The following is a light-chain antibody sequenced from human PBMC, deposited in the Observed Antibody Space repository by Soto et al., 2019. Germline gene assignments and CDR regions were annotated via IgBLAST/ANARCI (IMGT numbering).Light chain of an antibody. Sequence: LPLAPGTLSLSQGERPTLSSRASESVSSSYLAWYQQKPGQAPRVLIYGASSRATGIPDRFSGSGSGTDFTLTISRLEPEDFAVYYCQQYGNSVTFGGGTKVDIK. CDR1: ESVSSSY. CDR3: QQYGNSVT. V-gene: IGKV3-20*01. CDR2: GAS. J-gene: IGKJ4*02.